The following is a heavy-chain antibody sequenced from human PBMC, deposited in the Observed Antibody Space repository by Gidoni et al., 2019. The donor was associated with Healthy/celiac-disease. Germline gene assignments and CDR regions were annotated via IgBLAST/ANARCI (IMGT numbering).Heavy chain of an antibody. CDR3: ATALPPYSSGWYL. CDR2: FDPEDGET. J-gene: IGHJ2*01. Sequence: HVQLVQSGAEVKTPVASVKASCKVSGYTLTESSMHWVRQAPGKGLECMGGFDPEDGETIYAQKFQGRVTMTEDTATDTAYMELSSLRSEDTAVYYCATALPPYSSGWYLWGRGTLVTVSS. V-gene: IGHV1-24*01. CDR1: GYTLTESS. D-gene: IGHD6-19*01.